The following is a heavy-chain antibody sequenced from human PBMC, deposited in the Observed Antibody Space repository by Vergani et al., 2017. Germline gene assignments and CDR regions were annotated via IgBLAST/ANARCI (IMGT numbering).Heavy chain of an antibody. Sequence: QLQLQESGPRLVKPSETLSLTCTVSGGSISSSSYYWGWIRQPPGKGLEWIGSIYYSGSTYYNPSLKSRVTISVDTSKNQFSLKLSSVTAADTAVYYCARIEDSYGYYYYYYMDVWGKGTTVTVSS. CDR2: IYYSGST. CDR3: ARIEDSYGYYYYYYMDV. D-gene: IGHD5-18*01. V-gene: IGHV4-39*01. CDR1: GGSISSSSYY. J-gene: IGHJ6*03.